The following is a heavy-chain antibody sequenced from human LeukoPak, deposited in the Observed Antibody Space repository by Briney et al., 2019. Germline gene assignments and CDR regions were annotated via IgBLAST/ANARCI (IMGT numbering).Heavy chain of an antibody. V-gene: IGHV3-66*02. J-gene: IGHJ4*02. Sequence: PGGSLRLSCVASGFSSTYMSWVRQAPGKGLEWVSVIYSGDSTYYADSVKGRFTISRDISKNTVYLQMNSLGPEDTAVYHCARDLWDATGYWGQGTLVTVAS. D-gene: IGHD3-3*01. CDR3: ARDLWDATGY. CDR2: IYSGDST. CDR1: GFSSTY.